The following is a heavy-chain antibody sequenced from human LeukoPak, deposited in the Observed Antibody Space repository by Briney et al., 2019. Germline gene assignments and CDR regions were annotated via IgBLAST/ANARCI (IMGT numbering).Heavy chain of an antibody. D-gene: IGHD6-19*01. J-gene: IGHJ6*02. Sequence: GSLRLSCAASGFTVSSNYMSWVRQAPGKGLEWVSVIYSGGSTYYADSVKGRFTISRDNSKNTLYLQMNSLRAEDTAVYYCAREKSIAVAGNHYYYGMDVWGQGTTVTVSS. V-gene: IGHV3-53*01. CDR2: IYSGGST. CDR1: GFTVSSNY. CDR3: AREKSIAVAGNHYYYGMDV.